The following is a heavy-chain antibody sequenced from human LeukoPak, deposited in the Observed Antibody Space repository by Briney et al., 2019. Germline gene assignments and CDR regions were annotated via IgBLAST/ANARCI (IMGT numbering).Heavy chain of an antibody. Sequence: PSETLSLTCTVSGGSISSYYWSWIRQPPGKGLEWIGYIYYSGSTNYNPSLKSRVTISVDTSKNQFSLKLSSVTAADTAVYYCARVRDLGCSGGSCYDNYYYGMDVWGKGTTVTVPS. D-gene: IGHD2-15*01. V-gene: IGHV4-59*01. CDR3: ARVRDLGCSGGSCYDNYYYGMDV. CDR1: GGSISSYY. CDR2: IYYSGST. J-gene: IGHJ6*04.